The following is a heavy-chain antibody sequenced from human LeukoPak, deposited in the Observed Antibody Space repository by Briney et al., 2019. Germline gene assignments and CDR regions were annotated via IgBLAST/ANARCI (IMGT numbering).Heavy chain of an antibody. V-gene: IGHV4-39*01. CDR2: IYYSGST. CDR3: ARPPISRWGEAGDY. J-gene: IGHJ4*02. D-gene: IGHD3-16*01. Sequence: PSETLSLTCTVSGGSISSSSYYWGWIRQPPGKGLEWIGSIYYSGSTYYNPSLKSRVTISVDTSKNQFSLKLNSVTAADTAVYYCARPPISRWGEAGDYWGQGALVTVSS. CDR1: GGSISSSSYY.